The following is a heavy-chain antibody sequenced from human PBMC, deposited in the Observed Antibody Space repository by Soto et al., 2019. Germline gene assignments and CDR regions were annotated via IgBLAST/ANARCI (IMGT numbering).Heavy chain of an antibody. CDR3: ARGGTESPGIAVAGTPTIENDAFDI. J-gene: IGHJ3*02. CDR2: INPNSGGT. D-gene: IGHD6-19*01. V-gene: IGHV1-2*04. CDR1: GYTFTGYY. Sequence: GASVKVSCKASGYTFTGYYMHWVRQAPGQGLEWMGWINPNSGGTNYAQKFQGWVTMTRDTSISTAYMELSRLRSDDTAVYYCARGGTESPGIAVAGTPTIENDAFDIWGQGTMVTVSS.